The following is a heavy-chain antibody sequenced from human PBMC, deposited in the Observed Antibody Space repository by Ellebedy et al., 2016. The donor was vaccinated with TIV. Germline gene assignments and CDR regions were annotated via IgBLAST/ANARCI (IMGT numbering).Heavy chain of an antibody. V-gene: IGHV3-21*01. CDR3: AADASLVH. CDR1: GFIFTSYS. Sequence: GESLKISCATSGFIFTSYSMNWVRQAPGKGLEWVSSISSPGYYIYYAASVRGRFTISRDDAKKSLFLQMDSLRAEDTGVYYCAADASLVHWGQGALVTVSS. CDR2: ISSPGYYI. D-gene: IGHD2-8*02. J-gene: IGHJ4*02.